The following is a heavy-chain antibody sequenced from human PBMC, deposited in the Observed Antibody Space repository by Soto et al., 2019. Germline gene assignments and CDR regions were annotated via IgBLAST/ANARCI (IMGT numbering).Heavy chain of an antibody. D-gene: IGHD1-1*01. CDR2: ISYDGDNK. Sequence: QVQLVESGGGVVQPGRSLRLPCAASGFTFSSYAMHWVRQAPGKGLEWVAVISYDGDNKYYAYSVKGRLTISRDNSKTQLDRQRNSLRAEDTAADYCAGGSTNCANFDFWGQGTMVTVSS. J-gene: IGHJ4*02. V-gene: IGHV3-30-3*01. CDR1: GFTFSSYA. CDR3: AGGSTNCANFDF.